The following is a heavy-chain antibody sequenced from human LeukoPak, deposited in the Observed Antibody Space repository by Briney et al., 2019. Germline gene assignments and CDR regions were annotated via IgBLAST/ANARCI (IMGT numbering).Heavy chain of an antibody. D-gene: IGHD3-10*01. CDR3: VRDGNYYGYNWFDP. J-gene: IGHJ5*02. CDR1: GYSISSGYY. CDR2: IHQSGST. V-gene: IGHV4-38-2*02. Sequence: SETLSLTCAVSGYSISSGYYWGWIRQPPGKGLEYIGSIHQSGSTYYNPSLKSRVTMSPDTSRNQFSLKLSSVTAADTAVYYCVRDGNYYGYNWFDPWGQGALVTVSS.